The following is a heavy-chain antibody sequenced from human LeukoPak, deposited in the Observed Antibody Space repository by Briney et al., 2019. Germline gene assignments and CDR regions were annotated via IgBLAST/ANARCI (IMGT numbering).Heavy chain of an antibody. J-gene: IGHJ6*03. CDR1: GGSISSYY. CDR3: ARDYYDSSGYYYDYYYYYMDV. Sequence: SETLSLTCTVSGGSISSYYWSWIRQPAGKGLEWIGRIYTSGSTNYNPSLKSRVTMSVDTSKNQFSLKLSSVTAADMAVYYCARDYYDSSGYYYDYYYYYMDVWGKGTTVTISS. CDR2: IYTSGST. D-gene: IGHD3-22*01. V-gene: IGHV4-4*07.